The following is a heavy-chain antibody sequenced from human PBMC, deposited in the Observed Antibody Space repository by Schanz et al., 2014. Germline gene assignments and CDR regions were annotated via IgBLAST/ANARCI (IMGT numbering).Heavy chain of an antibody. Sequence: QVHLVQSGSELKKPGASVKVSCKASGYSFTGYYMHWVRQAPGLGPEWMGRINPNSGGTKYAQKFQGRVTMTTDTSISTAYMELSRLRSDDTAVYYCARARSEDYYGMDVWGQGTTVTVSS. J-gene: IGHJ6*02. CDR2: INPNSGGT. CDR1: GYSFTGYY. CDR3: ARARSEDYYGMDV. V-gene: IGHV1-2*06.